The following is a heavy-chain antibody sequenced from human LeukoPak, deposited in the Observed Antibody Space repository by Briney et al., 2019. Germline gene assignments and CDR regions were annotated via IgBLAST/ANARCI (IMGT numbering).Heavy chain of an antibody. CDR2: ISYDGSNR. J-gene: IGHJ4*02. Sequence: GGSLRLSCAASGFTFSSYAMHWVRQAPGKGQEWVAVISYDGSNRYYADSVKGRFIISRDNSKNTLHLQMNSLRAEDTAVYYCARDSYCSGGSCYGYFDYWGQGTLLTVSS. CDR3: ARDSYCSGGSCYGYFDY. V-gene: IGHV3-30*04. CDR1: GFTFSSYA. D-gene: IGHD2-15*01.